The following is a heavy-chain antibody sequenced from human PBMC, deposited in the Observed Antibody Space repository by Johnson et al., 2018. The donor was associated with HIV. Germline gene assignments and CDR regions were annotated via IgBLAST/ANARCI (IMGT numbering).Heavy chain of an antibody. D-gene: IGHD2-8*02. CDR2: ISYDGANK. J-gene: IGHJ3*02. CDR1: GFTFSDYG. CDR3: AKDLDRELLALWAFHT. Sequence: QVHLVESGGGVVQPGRSLRLSCAASGFTFSDYGMHWVRQAPGKGLEWVTHISYDGANKYYSGSVRGRFTISRDNSRNTLNLQMDSLREDDTAVYYCAKDLDRELLALWAFHTWGQGTVVTVSS. V-gene: IGHV3-30*18.